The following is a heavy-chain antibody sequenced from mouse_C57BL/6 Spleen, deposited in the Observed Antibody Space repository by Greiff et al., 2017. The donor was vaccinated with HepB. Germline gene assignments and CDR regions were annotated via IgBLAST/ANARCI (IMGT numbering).Heavy chain of an antibody. V-gene: IGHV3-6*01. D-gene: IGHD2-3*01. Sequence: EVQVVESGPGLVKPSQSLSLTCSVTGYSITSGYYWNWIRQFPGNKLEWMGYISYDGSNNYNPSLKNRISITRDTSKNQFFLKLNSVTTEDTATYYCARWLLGFAYWGQGTLVTVSA. J-gene: IGHJ3*01. CDR1: GYSITSGYY. CDR3: ARWLLGFAY. CDR2: ISYDGSN.